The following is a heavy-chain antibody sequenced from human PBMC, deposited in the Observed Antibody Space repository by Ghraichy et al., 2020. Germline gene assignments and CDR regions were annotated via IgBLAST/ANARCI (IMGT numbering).Heavy chain of an antibody. CDR3: ARDLSSPKYGMDV. Sequence: LSLTCAVSGFDFSRHDMSWVRQAPGKGLEWGSYISSRSTTIFYADSVKGRFTISRDNAKNSLDLQMNSLRDEDTAVYFCARDLSSPKYGMDVRGQGTTVTVSS. CDR2: ISSRSTTI. J-gene: IGHJ6*02. V-gene: IGHV3-48*02. CDR1: GFDFSRHD.